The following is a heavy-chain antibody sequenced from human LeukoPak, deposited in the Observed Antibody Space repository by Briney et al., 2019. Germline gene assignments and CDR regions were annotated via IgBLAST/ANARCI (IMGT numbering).Heavy chain of an antibody. J-gene: IGHJ4*02. Sequence: GGSLRLSCAASGFTFSSYVMNWVRQAPGKGLEWVSTISASGGSTYYADSVKGRFTISRDNSKNTLYLQMNSLKAEDTAVYYCARLPSSGWYGDYWGQGTLDTVSS. CDR3: ARLPSSGWYGDY. D-gene: IGHD6-19*01. CDR2: ISASGGST. V-gene: IGHV3-23*01. CDR1: GFTFSSYV.